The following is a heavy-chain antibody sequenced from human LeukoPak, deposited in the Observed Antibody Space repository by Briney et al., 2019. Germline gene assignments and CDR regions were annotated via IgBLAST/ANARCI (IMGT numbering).Heavy chain of an antibody. D-gene: IGHD1-26*01. CDR3: ARGRRILVGDTNAGDFFDY. CDR1: GYTFTGYY. J-gene: IGHJ4*02. Sequence: ASVKVSCKASGYTFTGYYMHWVRQAPGQGLEWMGWINPNSGGTNYAQKLQGRVTMTTDTSTSTAYMELRSLRSDDTAVFYCARGRRILVGDTNAGDFFDYWGQGTLVTVSS. CDR2: INPNSGGT. V-gene: IGHV1-2*02.